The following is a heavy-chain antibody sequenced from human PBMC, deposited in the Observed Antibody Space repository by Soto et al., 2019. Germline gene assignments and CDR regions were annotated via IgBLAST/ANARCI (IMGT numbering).Heavy chain of an antibody. CDR3: ARVPPNFYYDGMDV. Sequence: EVQLVESGGGLVQPGGSLRLSCAASGFPFSSYEMNWVRQAPGKGLEWVSYISSRGSTIKYADSVKGRFTISRDNAKNSRYLQMNSLRAEDTAVYYCARVPPNFYYDGMDVWGQGTTVTVSS. CDR2: ISSRGSTI. J-gene: IGHJ6*02. V-gene: IGHV3-48*03. CDR1: GFPFSSYE.